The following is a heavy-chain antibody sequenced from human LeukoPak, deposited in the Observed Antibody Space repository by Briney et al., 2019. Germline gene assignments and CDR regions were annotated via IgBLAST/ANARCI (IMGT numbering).Heavy chain of an antibody. D-gene: IGHD1-7*01. J-gene: IGHJ5*02. CDR3: VRGNYTDGGRNWFDP. CDR1: GDSIHSHF. Sequence: PSETLSLTCTVSGDSIHSHFYGWIRQPAGKGLEWIGRTHTNGNTLYNPSLKSRVTMSVDTSKSQFSLRLTSVTAADTAFDYRVRGNYTDGGRNWFDPWGQGILVTVSS. CDR2: THTNGNT. V-gene: IGHV4-4*07.